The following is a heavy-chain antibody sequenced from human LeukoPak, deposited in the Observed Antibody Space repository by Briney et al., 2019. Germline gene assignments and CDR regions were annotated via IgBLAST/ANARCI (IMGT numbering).Heavy chain of an antibody. CDR3: AKDPSPAGYYFDY. V-gene: IGHV3-23*01. J-gene: IGHJ4*02. CDR2: ISGSGGST. D-gene: IGHD2-2*01. Sequence: GGSLRLSCAASGFTFSSYAMSWVRQAPGKGLEWVSAISGSGGSTYYADSVKGRSTISRDNSKNTLYLQMNSLRAEDTAVYYCAKDPSPAGYYFDYWGQGTLVTVSS. CDR1: GFTFSSYA.